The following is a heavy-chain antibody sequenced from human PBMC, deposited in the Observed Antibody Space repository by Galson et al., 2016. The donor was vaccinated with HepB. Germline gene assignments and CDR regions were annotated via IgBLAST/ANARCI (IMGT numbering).Heavy chain of an antibody. CDR2: ISHSGST. V-gene: IGHV4-4*02. D-gene: IGHD2-15*01. CDR3: ATDLGGGFASGRYFQH. Sequence: TLSLTCAVSGGSFSSDNWWSWVRQPPGKGLEWIGEISHSGSTNYNPSLKSRVTIVVDKSKNQFSLRLSSVTAADTAVYYCATDLGGGFASGRYFQHWGQGTLVTVSS. J-gene: IGHJ1*01. CDR1: GGSFSSDNW.